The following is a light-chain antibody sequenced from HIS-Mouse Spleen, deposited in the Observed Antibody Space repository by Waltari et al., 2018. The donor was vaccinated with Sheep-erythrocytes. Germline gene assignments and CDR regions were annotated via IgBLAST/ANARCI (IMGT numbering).Light chain of an antibody. Sequence: DIQMTQSPSSVSASVGDRVNITCRVSKGISRWLAWYQQQPRKAPKLLIYDASSLQSGGPSRVSGSGSGTYFTLTISSLQPEDFATYYCQQANSFPVTFGQGTRLEIK. V-gene: IGKV1-12*01. CDR3: QQANSFPVT. CDR1: KGISRW. J-gene: IGKJ5*01. CDR2: DAS.